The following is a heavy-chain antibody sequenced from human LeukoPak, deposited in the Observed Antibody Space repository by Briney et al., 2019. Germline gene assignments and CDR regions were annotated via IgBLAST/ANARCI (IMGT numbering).Heavy chain of an antibody. CDR1: GGSISSSDW. CDR2: IYHSETT. Sequence: PSETLSLTCAVSGGSISSSDWWSWVRQPPGKGLEWIGEIYHSETTNYNPSLKSRVTISVDKSKNQFSLKLNSVTAADTAVYYCARPRGVRIAAAGTDVFGIWGQGTMVTVSS. D-gene: IGHD6-13*01. CDR3: ARPRGVRIAAAGTDVFGI. V-gene: IGHV4-4*02. J-gene: IGHJ3*02.